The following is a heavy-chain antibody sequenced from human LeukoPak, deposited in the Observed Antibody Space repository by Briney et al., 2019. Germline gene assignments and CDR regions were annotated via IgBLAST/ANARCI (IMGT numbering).Heavy chain of an antibody. Sequence: PGGSLRLSCAASGFTVSSNYMSWVRQAPGKGLEWVSVIYRGGSTYYADSVKGRFTISRDNSKNTLYLQMNSLRAEDTAVYYCASDYDSSGYYAFDIWGQGTMVTVSS. V-gene: IGHV3-66*01. CDR1: GFTVSSNY. CDR2: IYRGGST. D-gene: IGHD3-22*01. J-gene: IGHJ3*02. CDR3: ASDYDSSGYYAFDI.